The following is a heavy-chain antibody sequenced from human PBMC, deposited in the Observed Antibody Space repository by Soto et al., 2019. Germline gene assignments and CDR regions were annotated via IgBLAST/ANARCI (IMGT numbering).Heavy chain of an antibody. J-gene: IGHJ4*02. CDR1: GFTFTSSA. D-gene: IGHD3-16*01. CDR3: AAGSHDHGDYDLED. CDR2: IVVGSGNT. V-gene: IGHV1-58*01. Sequence: SVKVSCKASGFTFTSSAVHRVRQARRQRLEWIGWIVVGSGNTNYAQKFQERVTITRDVSTSTAYMELSSLRSEDTAVYYCAAGSHDHGDYDLEDWGQG.